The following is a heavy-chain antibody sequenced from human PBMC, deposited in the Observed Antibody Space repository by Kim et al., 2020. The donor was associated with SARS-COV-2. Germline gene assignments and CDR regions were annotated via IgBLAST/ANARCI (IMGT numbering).Heavy chain of an antibody. CDR2: INPSGGST. Sequence: ASVKVSCKASGYTFTSYYMHWVRQAPGQGLEWMGIINPSGGSTSYAQKFQGRVTMTRDTSTSTVYMELSSLRSEDTAVYYCARDTLSGSYYYGMDVWGQGTTVTVSS. V-gene: IGHV1-46*01. CDR1: GYTFTSYY. D-gene: IGHD1-26*01. CDR3: ARDTLSGSYYYGMDV. J-gene: IGHJ6*02.